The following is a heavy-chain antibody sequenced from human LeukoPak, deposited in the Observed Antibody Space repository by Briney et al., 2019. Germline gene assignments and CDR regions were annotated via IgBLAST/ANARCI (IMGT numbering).Heavy chain of an antibody. CDR1: GFTFTDYY. Sequence: GGSLRLSCAASGFTFTDYYMSWIRQAPGKGLEWVSYITNSGTTIYYADSVKGRFTISRDNAKNSLYLQMNSLRAEDTAVYYCARDGVKQWLDYWGQGTLVTVSS. CDR3: ARDGVKQWLDY. D-gene: IGHD6-19*01. J-gene: IGHJ4*02. V-gene: IGHV3-11*04. CDR2: ITNSGTTI.